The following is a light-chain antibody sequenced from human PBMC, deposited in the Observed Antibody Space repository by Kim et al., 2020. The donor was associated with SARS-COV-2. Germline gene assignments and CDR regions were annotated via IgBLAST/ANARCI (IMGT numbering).Light chain of an antibody. CDR1: QSISSY. CDR3: QQSYSTPYT. Sequence: SASIGDRVTITCRASQSISSYLNWYQQKPGKGPNLLIYAASSLQSGVPSRFSGSASGTDFTLTINSLQSEDFATYFCQQSYSTPYTFGQGTKLEI. J-gene: IGKJ2*01. CDR2: AAS. V-gene: IGKV1-39*01.